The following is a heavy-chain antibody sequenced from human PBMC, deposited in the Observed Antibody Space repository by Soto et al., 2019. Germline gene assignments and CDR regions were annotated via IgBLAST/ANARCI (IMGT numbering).Heavy chain of an antibody. V-gene: IGHV3-23*01. Sequence: EVQLLESGGGLVQPGGSLRLSCAASGFTFSSYAMSWVRQAPGKGLEWVSGIGGSGGSTYYADSVKGRFTISRDNSKNTLYLQVNSLRAGDTAVYYCAKRIAVAGLWYFDLWGRGTLVTVSS. D-gene: IGHD6-19*01. CDR2: IGGSGGST. CDR3: AKRIAVAGLWYFDL. J-gene: IGHJ2*01. CDR1: GFTFSSYA.